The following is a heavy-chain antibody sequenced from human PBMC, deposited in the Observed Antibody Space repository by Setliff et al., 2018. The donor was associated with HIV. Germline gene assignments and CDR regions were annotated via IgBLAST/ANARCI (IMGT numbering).Heavy chain of an antibody. Sequence: GGSLRLSCAASGFTFSNQVMTWVRQAPGKGLEWVSSISGTGADTYYADSVQGRFTISRDNAKNSLYLQMNSLRAEDTAVYYCARSHYDSRGYYYRGDAFDIWGLGTMVTVSS. CDR2: ISGTGADT. CDR1: GFTFSNQV. D-gene: IGHD3-22*01. J-gene: IGHJ3*02. V-gene: IGHV3-23*01. CDR3: ARSHYDSRGYYYRGDAFDI.